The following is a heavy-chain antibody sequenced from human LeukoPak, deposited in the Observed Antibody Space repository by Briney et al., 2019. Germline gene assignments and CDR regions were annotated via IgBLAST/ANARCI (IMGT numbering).Heavy chain of an antibody. CDR2: ISSSSSYI. CDR3: AKDRGVATNWFDP. V-gene: IGHV3-21*01. J-gene: IGHJ5*02. CDR1: GFTFSSYS. Sequence: GGSLRLSCAASGFTFSSYSMNWVRQAPGKGLEWVSSISSSSSYIYYADSVKGRFTISRDNAKNTLYLQMNSLRAEDTAVYYCAKDRGVATNWFDPWGQGTLVTVFS. D-gene: IGHD5-12*01.